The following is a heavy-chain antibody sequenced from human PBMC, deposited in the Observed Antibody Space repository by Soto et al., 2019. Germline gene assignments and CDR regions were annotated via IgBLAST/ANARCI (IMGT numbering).Heavy chain of an antibody. D-gene: IGHD3-10*01. J-gene: IGHJ4*02. CDR1: GFTFGDYA. V-gene: IGHV3-49*03. CDR2: IRSKAYGGTT. CDR3: TRVNGITMVRGVDY. Sequence: EVQLVESGGGLVQPGRSLRLSCTASGFTFGDYAMSWFRQAPGKGLEWVGFIRSKAYGGTTEYAASVKGRFTIPRDDSKSIAYLQMNSLKTEDTAVYYCTRVNGITMVRGVDYWGQGTLVTVSS.